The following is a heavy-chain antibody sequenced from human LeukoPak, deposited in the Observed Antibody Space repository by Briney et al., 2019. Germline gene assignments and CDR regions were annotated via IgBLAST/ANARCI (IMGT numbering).Heavy chain of an antibody. J-gene: IGHJ3*02. D-gene: IGHD3-16*02. CDR3: ASHDYVWGSYRYSDAFDI. CDR2: IYSGRST. V-gene: IGHV3-66*04. Sequence: GGSLRLSCAAAGFTVSSNYMSWVRQAPGKGLEWVSVIYSGRSTYYADSVKGRFTISRDNSKNTLYLQMNSLRAEDTAVYYCASHDYVWGSYRYSDAFDIWGQGTMVTVSS. CDR1: GFTVSSNY.